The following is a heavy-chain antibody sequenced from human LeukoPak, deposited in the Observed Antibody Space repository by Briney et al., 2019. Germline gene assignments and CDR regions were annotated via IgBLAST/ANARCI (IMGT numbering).Heavy chain of an antibody. V-gene: IGHV3-7*01. J-gene: IGHJ4*02. CDR2: IKQDRSEK. D-gene: IGHD3-9*01. Sequence: GGSLRLSCAASGFTFSSYWMSWVRQAPGKGLEWVANIKQDRSEKYYVDSVKGRFTISRDNSKNTLYLQMNSLRAEDTAVYFCARDGDMLTDYYVHEYDYWGQGTLVTVSS. CDR1: GFTFSSYW. CDR3: ARDGDMLTDYYVHEYDY.